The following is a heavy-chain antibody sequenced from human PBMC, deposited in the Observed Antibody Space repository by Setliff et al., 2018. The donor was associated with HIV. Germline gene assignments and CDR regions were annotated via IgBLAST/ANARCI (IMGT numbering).Heavy chain of an antibody. Sequence: GGSLRLSCAVSGFSFSNYNMNWVRQAPGKGLEWISSISRDSRYIYYADSVKGRFTISRDNAKDSLYLQMNSLRAEDTAVYYCARDPASPDYYARFDYWGQGALVTVSS. CDR2: ISRDSRYI. CDR1: GFSFSNYN. D-gene: IGHD3-9*01. V-gene: IGHV3-21*01. J-gene: IGHJ4*02. CDR3: ARDPASPDYYARFDY.